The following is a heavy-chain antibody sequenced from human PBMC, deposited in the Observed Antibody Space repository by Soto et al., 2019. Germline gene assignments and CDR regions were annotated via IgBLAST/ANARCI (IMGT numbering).Heavy chain of an antibody. Sequence: RESLSLSCAASGFTFSSYAMHSFRQVPGKALEWVAVISYDGSNKYYADSVKGRFTISRDNSKNTLYLQMNSLRAEDTAVYYCARDGYCRLWLVPPSLTYPDYWGQGILVTFSS. CDR1: GFTFSSYA. V-gene: IGHV3-30-3*01. CDR2: ISYDGSNK. D-gene: IGHD6-19*01. J-gene: IGHJ4*02. CDR3: ARDGYCRLWLVPPSLTYPDY.